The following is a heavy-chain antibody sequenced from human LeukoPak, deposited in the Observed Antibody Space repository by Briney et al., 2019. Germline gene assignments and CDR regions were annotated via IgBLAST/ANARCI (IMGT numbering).Heavy chain of an antibody. CDR1: GFTVSSNY. J-gene: IGHJ4*02. CDR3: ARDAGDLAAAGFDY. Sequence: GGSLRLSCAASGFTVSSNYMSWVRQAPGKGLEWVSVIYSGGSTYYADSVKGRFTISRDNSKNTLYLQMNSLRAEDTAVYYCARDAGDLAAAGFDYWGQGTLVTVSS. CDR2: IYSGGST. V-gene: IGHV3-53*01. D-gene: IGHD6-13*01.